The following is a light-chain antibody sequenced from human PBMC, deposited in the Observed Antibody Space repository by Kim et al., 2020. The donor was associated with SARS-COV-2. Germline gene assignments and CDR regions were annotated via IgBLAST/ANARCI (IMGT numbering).Light chain of an antibody. CDR2: SPN. CDR3: VLYMGSGIWV. CDR1: SGALSTSYY. V-gene: IGLV8-61*01. Sequence: GRTVKRACGLSSGALSTSYYPRSHQHTPGRAPRKLIYSPNTRSSGVPDRFSGSILGNKAALTITGAQADDESDYYCVLYMGSGIWVFGGGTQLTVL. J-gene: IGLJ3*02.